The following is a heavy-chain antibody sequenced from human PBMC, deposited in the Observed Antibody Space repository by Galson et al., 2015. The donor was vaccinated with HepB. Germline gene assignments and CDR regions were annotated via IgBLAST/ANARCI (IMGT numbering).Heavy chain of an antibody. V-gene: IGHV1-69*10. D-gene: IGHD1-26*01. J-gene: IGHJ3*02. Sequence: VKVSCKASGGTFSSYAISWVRQAPGQGLEWMGGIIPILGIANYAQKFQGRVTMTEDTSTDTAYMELSSLRSEDTAVYYCATAAIVGATRDAFDIWGQGTMVTVSS. CDR3: ATAAIVGATRDAFDI. CDR2: IIPILGIA. CDR1: GGTFSSYA.